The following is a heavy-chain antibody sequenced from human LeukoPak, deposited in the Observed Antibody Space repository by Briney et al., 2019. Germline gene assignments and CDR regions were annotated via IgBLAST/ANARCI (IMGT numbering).Heavy chain of an antibody. D-gene: IGHD3-10*01. J-gene: IGHJ4*02. V-gene: IGHV3-30-3*01. CDR1: GFTFSSYA. Sequence: GGSLRLSCAASGFTFSSYAMHWVRQAPGKGLEWVAVISYDGSNKYYADSVKGRFTISRDNSKNTLYLQMNSLRVEDTAVYYCARDNDYYGSGSYYNDWGQGTLVTVSS. CDR2: ISYDGSNK. CDR3: ARDNDYYGSGSYYND.